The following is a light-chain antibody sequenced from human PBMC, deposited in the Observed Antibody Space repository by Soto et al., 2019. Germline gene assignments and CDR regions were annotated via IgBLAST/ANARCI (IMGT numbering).Light chain of an antibody. J-gene: IGKJ5*01. V-gene: IGKV3D-20*01. Sequence: DIILTQSQSTLQLSPGERATLSCGAIQRVSSRYVAWYQHRPGLAPRLLIHDASSRDTGIPDRFSGTKSGTDVTLTIRRREPEDAAVYYFQQYGSSTIPFGQGTRLE. CDR3: QQYGSSTIP. CDR2: DAS. CDR1: QRVSSRY.